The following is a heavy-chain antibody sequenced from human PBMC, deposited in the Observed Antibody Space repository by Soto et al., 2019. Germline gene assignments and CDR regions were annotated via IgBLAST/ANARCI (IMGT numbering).Heavy chain of an antibody. Sequence: SETLSLTCAVYGGSFSGYYWSWIRQPPGKGLEWIGEINHSGSTNYNPSLKSRVTISVDTSKNQFSLKLSSVTAADTAVYYCARGRGFLEWLNYYMDVWGKGTTVTVPS. CDR2: INHSGST. J-gene: IGHJ6*03. V-gene: IGHV4-34*01. CDR3: ARGRGFLEWLNYYMDV. CDR1: GGSFSGYY. D-gene: IGHD3-3*01.